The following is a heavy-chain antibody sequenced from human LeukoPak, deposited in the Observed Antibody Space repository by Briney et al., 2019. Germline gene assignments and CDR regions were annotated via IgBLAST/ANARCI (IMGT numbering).Heavy chain of an antibody. J-gene: IGHJ5*02. CDR3: ARAEVKYRYIVAATAGIWWFDP. Sequence: PGGSLRLSCAASGFTFSSYAMSWVRQPPGKGLEWIGEINHSGSTNYNPSLKSRVTISVDTSKNQLSLKLSSVTAADTAVYYCARAEVKYRYIVAATAGIWWFDPWGQGTLVTVSS. D-gene: IGHD1-26*01. V-gene: IGHV4-34*01. CDR1: GFTFSSYA. CDR2: INHSGST.